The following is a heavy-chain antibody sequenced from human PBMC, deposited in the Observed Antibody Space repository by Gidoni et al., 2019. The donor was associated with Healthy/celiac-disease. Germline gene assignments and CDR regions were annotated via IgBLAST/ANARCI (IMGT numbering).Heavy chain of an antibody. V-gene: IGHV3-23*01. CDR3: AKDLSPDGYNLYYFDY. Sequence: EVQLLEDGGGLVQPGGCLRLSCAAFGFTFSSYDMSWVRQAPGKGLGWVSAIRGSGGSTYYADSVTGRFTISRDNSKNTLYLQMTSLSAEDTAVYYCAKDLSPDGYNLYYFDYWGQGTLVTVSS. CDR1: GFTFSSYD. J-gene: IGHJ4*02. D-gene: IGHD5-12*01. CDR2: IRGSGGST.